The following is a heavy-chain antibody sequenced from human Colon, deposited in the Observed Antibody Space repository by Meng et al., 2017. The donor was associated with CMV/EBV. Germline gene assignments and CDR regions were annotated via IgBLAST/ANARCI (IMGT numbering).Heavy chain of an antibody. CDR1: GLKFSSFA. J-gene: IGHJ4*02. Sequence: GGSLRLSCAASGLKFSSFAMSWVRQAPGKGLEWVSGITANDGSTYYADSVQGRFIVSRDNSKNMLYLQMNSLRVEDTAIYYCARVGCSSTTCPFDYWGQGTLVTVSS. CDR3: ARVGCSSTTCPFDY. CDR2: ITANDGST. V-gene: IGHV3-23*01. D-gene: IGHD2-2*01.